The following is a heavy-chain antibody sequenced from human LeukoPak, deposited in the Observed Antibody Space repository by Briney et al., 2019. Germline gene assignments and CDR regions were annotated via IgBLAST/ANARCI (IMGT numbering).Heavy chain of an antibody. CDR1: GLTFSSYA. Sequence: GGSLRLSCAASGLTFSSYAMSWVRQAPGKGLEWVSAISGSGGSTYYADSVKGRFTISRDNSKNTLYLQMNSLRAEDTAVYYCAKDSAYYYGSGSYTDYWGQGTLVTVSS. CDR2: ISGSGGST. V-gene: IGHV3-23*01. J-gene: IGHJ4*02. D-gene: IGHD3-10*01. CDR3: AKDSAYYYGSGSYTDY.